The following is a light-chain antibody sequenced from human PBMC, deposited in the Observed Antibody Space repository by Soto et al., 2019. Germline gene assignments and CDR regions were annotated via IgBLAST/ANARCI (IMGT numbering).Light chain of an antibody. CDR2: LNRDGSH. Sequence: QPVLTQSHSASASLRASVKLTCTQRSGHSNYAIAWHQQQLEKGPRYLMKLNRDGSHSKGDGIPNRYSGSSSGAERYLTISSLQSEDEADYYGQTWGTGIVIFGGGTKLTVL. V-gene: IGLV4-69*01. CDR3: QTWGTGIVI. J-gene: IGLJ2*01. CDR1: SGHSNYA.